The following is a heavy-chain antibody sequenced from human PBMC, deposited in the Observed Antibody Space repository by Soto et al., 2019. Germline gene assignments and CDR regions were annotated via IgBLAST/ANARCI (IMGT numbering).Heavy chain of an antibody. D-gene: IGHD6-19*01. CDR3: AREQWGFDS. CDR1: GGSISSGGYY. CDR2: IYYSGST. Sequence: SETLSLTCTVSGGSISSGGYYWSWIRQHPGKGLEWIGYIYYSGSTYYNPSLKSRLSISVDTSKNQFSLELRSVTAADTAVYYCAREQWGFDSWGQGTLVTVSS. J-gene: IGHJ4*02. V-gene: IGHV4-31*03.